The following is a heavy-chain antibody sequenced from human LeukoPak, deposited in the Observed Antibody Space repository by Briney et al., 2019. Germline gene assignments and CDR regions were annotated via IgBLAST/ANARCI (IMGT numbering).Heavy chain of an antibody. CDR3: ARERRGSYYAFES. J-gene: IGHJ4*02. V-gene: IGHV3-11*05. CDR2: VMSGRGST. CDR1: GCSVSDYS. D-gene: IGHD3-16*01. Sequence: GGSLRLSCAASGCSVSDYSISWIRQSPGKGPEWISYVMSGRGSTNYADSVKGRFTISRDNAKNSVALQLDGLRADDTAVYFCARERRGSYYAFESWGQGTLVTVSS.